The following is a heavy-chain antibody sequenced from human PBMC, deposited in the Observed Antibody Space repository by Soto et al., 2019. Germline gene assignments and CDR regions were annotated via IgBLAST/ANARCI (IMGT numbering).Heavy chain of an antibody. V-gene: IGHV3-74*01. Sequence: EVQLVESGGGLVQPGGSLRLSCAASGFTFSDYWMHWVRQAPGKGLVWVSRIKSDGSSTSYADSVKGRFTISRDNAKNTLYLQMHSLRAEATAVYYCARAPYRITFGGVIDYWGQGTLVPVSS. CDR2: IKSDGSST. CDR1: GFTFSDYW. CDR3: ARAPYRITFGGVIDY. J-gene: IGHJ4*02. D-gene: IGHD3-16*01.